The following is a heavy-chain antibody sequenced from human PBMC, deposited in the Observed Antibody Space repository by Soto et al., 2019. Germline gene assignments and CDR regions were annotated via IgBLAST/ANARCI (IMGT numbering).Heavy chain of an antibody. CDR1: GFTFSSYG. D-gene: IGHD1-26*01. Sequence: GGSLRLSCAASGFTFSSYGMHWVRQAPGKGLEWVAVIWYDGSNKYYADSVKGRFTISRDNSKNTLYLQMNSLRAEDTAVYYCARDPGIVGATMGYYFDYWGQGTLVTVSS. CDR3: ARDPGIVGATMGYYFDY. CDR2: IWYDGSNK. V-gene: IGHV3-33*01. J-gene: IGHJ4*02.